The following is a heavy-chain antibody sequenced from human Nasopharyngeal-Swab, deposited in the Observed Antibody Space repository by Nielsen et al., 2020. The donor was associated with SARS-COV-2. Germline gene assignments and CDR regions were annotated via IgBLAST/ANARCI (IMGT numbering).Heavy chain of an antibody. CDR1: GGTFSSYA. V-gene: IGHV3-23*01. Sequence: SCKASGGTFSSYAMSWVRQAPGKGLEWVSAISGSGGSTYYADSVKGRFTISRDNSKNTLYLQMNSLRAEDTAVYYCAKDWGVRELDYWGQGTLVTVSS. J-gene: IGHJ4*02. CDR3: AKDWGVRELDY. CDR2: ISGSGGST. D-gene: IGHD3-10*01.